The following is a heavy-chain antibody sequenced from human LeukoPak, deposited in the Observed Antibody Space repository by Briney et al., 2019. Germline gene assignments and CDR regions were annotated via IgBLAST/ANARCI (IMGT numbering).Heavy chain of an antibody. Sequence: NPSETLSLTCTVSGGSISSYYWSWIRQPPGKGLEWIGYIYYSGSTNYNPSLKSRVTISVDTSKNQFSLKLSSVTAADTAVYYCARERWLQLKSRGPFDYWGQGTLVTVSS. CDR2: IYYSGST. CDR1: GGSISSYY. V-gene: IGHV4-59*01. D-gene: IGHD5-24*01. J-gene: IGHJ4*02. CDR3: ARERWLQLKSRGPFDY.